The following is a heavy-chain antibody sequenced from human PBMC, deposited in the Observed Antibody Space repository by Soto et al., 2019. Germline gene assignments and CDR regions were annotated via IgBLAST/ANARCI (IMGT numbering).Heavy chain of an antibody. CDR2: IYYSGST. J-gene: IGHJ3*02. CDR1: GGSISSGGYY. V-gene: IGHV4-31*03. CDR3: ARDQSGDYEAFDI. Sequence: SETLSLTCTVSGGSISSGGYYWSWIRRHPGKGLEWIGYIYYSGSTYYNPSLKSRVTISVDTSKNQFSLKLSSVTAADTAVYYCARDQSGDYEAFDIWGQGTMVTVSS. D-gene: IGHD4-17*01.